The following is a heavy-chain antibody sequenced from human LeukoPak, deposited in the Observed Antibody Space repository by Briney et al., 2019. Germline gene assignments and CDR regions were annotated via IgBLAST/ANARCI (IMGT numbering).Heavy chain of an antibody. CDR1: GFTFSSYW. D-gene: IGHD3-3*01. CDR2: INSDGSST. V-gene: IGHV3-74*01. J-gene: IGHJ3*02. Sequence: PGGSLRLSCAASGFTFSSYWMHWVRQAQGKGLVWVSLINSDGSSTIYADSVKGRFTISRDNAKNTLYLQMKSLRAEDTAVYYCARGLTIFGVVNDAFDIWGQGTMVTVSS. CDR3: ARGLTIFGVVNDAFDI.